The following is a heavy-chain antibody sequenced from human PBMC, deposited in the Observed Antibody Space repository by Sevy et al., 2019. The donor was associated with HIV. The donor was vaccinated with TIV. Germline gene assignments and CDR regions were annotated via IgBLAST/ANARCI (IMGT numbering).Heavy chain of an antibody. D-gene: IGHD1-1*01. J-gene: IGHJ4*02. V-gene: IGHV4-4*07. CDR2: IYTSGRT. CDR3: TGGEVQRWPSGFDY. Sequence: SQTLSLTCTVSGDSISSYYWSWIRQPAGKGLEWIGRIYTSGRTNYNPSLKSRVTMSVDTSKNQFSLKLRSVTAADTAVDLCTGGEVQRWPSGFDYWGQGTLVTVSS. CDR1: GDSISSYY.